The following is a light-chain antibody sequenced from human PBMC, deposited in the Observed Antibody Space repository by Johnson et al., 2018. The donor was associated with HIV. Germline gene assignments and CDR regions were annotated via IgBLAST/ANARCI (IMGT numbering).Light chain of an antibody. CDR1: SSNIGNNY. J-gene: IGLJ1*01. CDR3: ATWDRSLTIGGG. V-gene: IGLV1-51*01. Sequence: QSVLTQPPSVSAAPGQKVTISCSGSSSNIGNNYVSWYQQLPGTAPKLLIYDNNKRPSGIPDRFSGSKSGTSATLGITGLQTGDEADYYCATWDRSLTIGGGFGTGTKVTVL. CDR2: DNN.